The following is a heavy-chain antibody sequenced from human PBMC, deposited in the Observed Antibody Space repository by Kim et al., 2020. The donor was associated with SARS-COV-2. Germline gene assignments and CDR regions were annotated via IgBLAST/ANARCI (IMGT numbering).Heavy chain of an antibody. CDR3: ASNYDYVWGSPTTPDY. D-gene: IGHD3-16*01. Sequence: GGSLRLSCAASGFTFSDYYMSWIRQAPGKGLEWVSYISSSGSTIYYADSVKGRFTISRDNAKNSLYLQMNSLRAEDTAVYYCASNYDYVWGSPTTPDYWGQGTLVTVSS. CDR1: GFTFSDYY. V-gene: IGHV3-11*01. CDR2: ISSSGSTI. J-gene: IGHJ4*02.